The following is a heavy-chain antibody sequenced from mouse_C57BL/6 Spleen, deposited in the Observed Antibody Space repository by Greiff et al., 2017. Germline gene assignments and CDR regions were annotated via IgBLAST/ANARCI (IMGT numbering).Heavy chain of an antibody. D-gene: IGHD1-1*01. J-gene: IGHJ1*03. V-gene: IGHV1-82*01. CDR2: IYPGDGDT. CDR1: GYAFSSSW. CDR3: ASQYCVSSLWYFDV. Sequence: QVQLQQSGAELVRPGTSVKISCKASGYAFSSSWMNWVKQRPGTGLEWIGRIYPGDGDTNYNGKFKGKATLTADKSSSTAYMQLSSLTSEDSAVYFCASQYCVSSLWYFDVWGTGTTVTVAS.